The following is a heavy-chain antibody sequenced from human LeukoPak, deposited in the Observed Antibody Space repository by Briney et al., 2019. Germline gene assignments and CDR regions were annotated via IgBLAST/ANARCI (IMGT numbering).Heavy chain of an antibody. V-gene: IGHV4-39*01. Sequence: SETLSLTCTVSGGSISSSNYYWGWIRQPPGKGLEWIGTIYYSGDSYYNPPLKSRASISVDTSKNRFSLNVNSVTAADTAVYFCARHENIIMVPTAHAFDYWGQGALVTVSS. CDR3: ARHENIIMVPTAHAFDY. CDR2: IYYSGDS. D-gene: IGHD2/OR15-2a*01. J-gene: IGHJ4*02. CDR1: GGSISSSNYY.